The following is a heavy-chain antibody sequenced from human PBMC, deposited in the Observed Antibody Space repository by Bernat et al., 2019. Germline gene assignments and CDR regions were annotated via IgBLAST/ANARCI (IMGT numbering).Heavy chain of an antibody. CDR1: GFTFSSYG. CDR2: ISYDGSNK. J-gene: IGHJ6*02. CDR3: AKDADSSSMDV. D-gene: IGHD1-26*01. Sequence: QVQLVESGGGVVQPGRSLRLSCAASGFTFSSYGMHWVRQAPGKGLEWVAVISYDGSNKYYVDSVKGRFTISRDNSKNTLYLQMNSLRAEDTAVYYCAKDADSSSMDVWGQGTTVTVSS. V-gene: IGHV3-30*18.